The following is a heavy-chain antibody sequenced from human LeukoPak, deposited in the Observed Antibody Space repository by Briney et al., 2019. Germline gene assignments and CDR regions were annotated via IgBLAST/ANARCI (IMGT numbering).Heavy chain of an antibody. CDR1: GYTFTSYY. CDR3: ARGGIVLMVYEYYFDY. D-gene: IGHD2-8*01. CDR2: INPSGGST. J-gene: IGHJ4*02. Sequence: ASVKVSCKASGYTFTSYYMHWVRQAPGQGLEWMGIINPSGGSTSYAQKFQGRVTMTRDMSTSTVYMELSSLRSEDTAVYYCARGGIVLMVYEYYFDYWGQGTLVTVSS. V-gene: IGHV1-46*01.